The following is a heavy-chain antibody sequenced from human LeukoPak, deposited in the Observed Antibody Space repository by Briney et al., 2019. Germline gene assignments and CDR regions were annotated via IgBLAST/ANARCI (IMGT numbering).Heavy chain of an antibody. CDR3: ARAPLTYYYDSSGYRFDP. CDR2: IYHSGST. CDR1: GGSISSSNW. V-gene: IGHV4-4*02. D-gene: IGHD3-22*01. Sequence: PSETLSLTCAASGGSISSSNWWSWVRQPPGKGLEWIGEIYHSGSTNYNPSLKSRVTISVDKSKNQFSLKLSSVTAADTAVYYCARAPLTYYYDSSGYRFDPWGQGTLVTVSS. J-gene: IGHJ5*02.